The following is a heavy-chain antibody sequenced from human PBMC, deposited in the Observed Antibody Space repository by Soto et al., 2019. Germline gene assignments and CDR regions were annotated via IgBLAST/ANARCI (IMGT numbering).Heavy chain of an antibody. V-gene: IGHV1-3*01. Sequence: QVQLVQSGAEVKKPGASVKVSCKASGYTFTSYAMHWVRQAPGQRLEWMGWINAGNGNTKYSQKFQSRVTITRDTSASAAYMELSSLRSEDTAVYYCARGLLGGRFDYWGQGTLVTVSS. CDR1: GYTFTSYA. D-gene: IGHD3-16*01. CDR2: INAGNGNT. J-gene: IGHJ4*02. CDR3: ARGLLGGRFDY.